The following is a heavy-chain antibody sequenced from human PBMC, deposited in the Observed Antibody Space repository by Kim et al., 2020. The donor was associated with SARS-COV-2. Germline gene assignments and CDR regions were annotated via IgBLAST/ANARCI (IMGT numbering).Heavy chain of an antibody. V-gene: IGHV3-21*01. Sequence: GGSLRLSCAASGFTFSSYSMNWVRQAPGKGLEWVSSISSSSSFIYYADSLKGRFTISRDNAKNSLYLQMNSLRAEDTAVYYCARGGFMVRGLIIAQSLDYWGQGTLVTVSS. CDR3: ARGGFMVRGLIIAQSLDY. CDR2: ISSSSSFI. J-gene: IGHJ4*02. CDR1: GFTFSSYS. D-gene: IGHD3-10*01.